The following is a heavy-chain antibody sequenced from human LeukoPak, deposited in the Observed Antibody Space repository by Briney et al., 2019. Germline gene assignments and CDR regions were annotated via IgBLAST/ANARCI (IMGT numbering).Heavy chain of an antibody. CDR1: GGSISSGGYY. Sequence: SQTLSLTCTVSGGSISSGGYYWSWIRQHPGKGLEWIGYIYYSGSTYYNPSLKSRVTISVDTSKNQFSLKLSSATAADTAVYYCARKEYSSSSAVDYWGQGTLVTVSS. D-gene: IGHD6-6*01. J-gene: IGHJ4*02. CDR3: ARKEYSSSSAVDY. CDR2: IYYSGST. V-gene: IGHV4-31*03.